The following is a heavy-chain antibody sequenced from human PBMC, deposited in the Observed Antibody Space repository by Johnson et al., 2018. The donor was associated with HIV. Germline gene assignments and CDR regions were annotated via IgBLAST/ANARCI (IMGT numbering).Heavy chain of an antibody. V-gene: IGHV3-74*02. CDR1: GFTFSNYW. D-gene: IGHD4-23*01. CDR3: AKSPGKDNGGNSGGIDF. J-gene: IGHJ3*01. CDR2: INSDGTNT. Sequence: VQLVESGGGLVQPGGSLKLSCAASGFTFSNYWMHWVRQAPGKGLVWVSRINSDGTNTPYADSVKGRFTISRDNARNTLYLQMNSLRAEDTATYYCAKSPGKDNGGNSGGIDFWGQGTRVTVSS.